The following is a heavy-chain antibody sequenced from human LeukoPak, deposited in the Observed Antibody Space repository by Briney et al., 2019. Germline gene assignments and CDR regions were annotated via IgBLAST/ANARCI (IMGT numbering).Heavy chain of an antibody. CDR2: IKQDGSEK. CDR1: GFTFSSYA. Sequence: PGRSLRLSCAASGFTFSSYAMHWVRQAPGKGLEWVANIKQDGSEKYYVDSVKGRFTISRDNAKNSLYLQMNSLRAEDTAVYYCARDGGIAAWDVWGKGTTVTISS. CDR3: ARDGGIAAWDV. J-gene: IGHJ6*04. V-gene: IGHV3-7*01. D-gene: IGHD6-13*01.